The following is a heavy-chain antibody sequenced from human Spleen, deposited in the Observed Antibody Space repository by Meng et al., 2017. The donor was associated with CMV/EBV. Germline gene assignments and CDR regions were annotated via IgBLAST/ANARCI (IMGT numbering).Heavy chain of an antibody. CDR2: IYPLDSNT. V-gene: IGHV5-51*01. J-gene: IGHJ4*02. CDR1: GYRFTSYW. CDR3: AIRVGSGADY. D-gene: IGHD1-26*01. Sequence: KISCKGSGYRFTSYWIGWVRQRPGKGLEWMGIIYPLDSNTRYSPSFQGQVTISADKSINTAYLQWTSLKASDTAIYYCAIRVGSGADYWGQGTLVTVSS.